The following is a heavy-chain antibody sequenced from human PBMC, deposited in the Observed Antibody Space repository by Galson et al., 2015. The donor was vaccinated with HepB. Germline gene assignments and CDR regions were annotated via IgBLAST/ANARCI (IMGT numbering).Heavy chain of an antibody. CDR3: AKVEVPGSSGWNYDY. J-gene: IGHJ4*02. Sequence: SLRLSCAASGFTFSSYGMHWVRQAPGKGLEWVAVISYDGSNKYYADSVKGRFTISRDNSKNTLYLQMNSLRAEDTAVYYYAKVEVPGSSGWNYDYWGQGTLVTVSS. D-gene: IGHD6-19*01. V-gene: IGHV3-30*18. CDR2: ISYDGSNK. CDR1: GFTFSSYG.